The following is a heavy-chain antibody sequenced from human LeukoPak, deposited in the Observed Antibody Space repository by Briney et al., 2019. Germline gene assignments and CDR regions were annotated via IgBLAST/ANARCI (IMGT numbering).Heavy chain of an antibody. CDR1: GFTFSSYA. J-gene: IGHJ6*02. V-gene: IGHV3-30-3*01. D-gene: IGHD2-21*02. Sequence: GGSLRLSCAASGFTFSSYAMHWVRQAPGKGLEGVAVISYDGSDKYYADSVKGRFTISRDNSKNTLYLQMNSLRAEDTAVYYCARVGYCGGDCYPPYYYYGMDVWGQGTTVTVSS. CDR3: ARVGYCGGDCYPPYYYYGMDV. CDR2: ISYDGSDK.